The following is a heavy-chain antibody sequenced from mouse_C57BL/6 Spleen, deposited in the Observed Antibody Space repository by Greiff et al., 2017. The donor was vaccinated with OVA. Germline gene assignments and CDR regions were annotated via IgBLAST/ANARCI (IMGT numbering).Heavy chain of an antibody. V-gene: IGHV1-62-2*01. CDR3: ARHEEDSYDYGAWFAY. D-gene: IGHD2-4*01. CDR1: GYTFTEYT. CDR2: FYPGSGSI. Sequence: QVQLQQSGAELVKPGASVKLSCKASGYTFTEYTIHWVKQRSGQGLEWIGWFYPGSGSIKYNEKFKDKATLTADKSSSTVYMELSRVTSEDSAVYFCARHEEDSYDYGAWFAYWGQGTLVTVSA. J-gene: IGHJ3*01.